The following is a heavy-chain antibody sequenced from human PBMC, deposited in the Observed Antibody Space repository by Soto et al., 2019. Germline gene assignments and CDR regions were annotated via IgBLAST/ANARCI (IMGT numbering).Heavy chain of an antibody. Sequence: SETLSLTCAVSGGSISSGGYSWSWIRQPPGKGLEWIGYIYHSGSTYYNPSLKSRVTISVDRSKNQFSLKLSSVTAADTAVYYCARALVYYYYYCMDVWGQGTTVTGS. CDR3: ARALVYYYYYCMDV. J-gene: IGHJ6*02. CDR2: IYHSGST. V-gene: IGHV4-30-2*01. D-gene: IGHD6-6*01. CDR1: GGSISSGGYS.